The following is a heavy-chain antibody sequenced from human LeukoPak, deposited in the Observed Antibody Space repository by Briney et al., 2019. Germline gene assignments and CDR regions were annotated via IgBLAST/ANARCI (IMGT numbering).Heavy chain of an antibody. D-gene: IGHD4-11*01. CDR2: IKTNGSIT. CDR3: ARDTVTQHYYYGMDV. J-gene: IGHJ6*02. V-gene: IGHV3-74*01. CDR1: GFTFNTYW. Sequence: GGSLRLSCAASGFTFNTYWMHWVRQAPGKGLVWVSRIKTNGSITNTADSANVQFIISSDNAKDTLYLQMNSLRVEDTAVYYCARDTVTQHYYYGMDVWGQGTTVTVSS.